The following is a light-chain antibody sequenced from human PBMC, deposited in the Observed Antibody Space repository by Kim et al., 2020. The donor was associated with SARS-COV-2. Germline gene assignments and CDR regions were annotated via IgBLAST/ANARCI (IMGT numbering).Light chain of an antibody. CDR2: EAS. J-gene: IGKJ1*01. CDR1: RSIGGL. V-gene: IGKV1-5*03. Sequence: ASVGDRVTITCRASRSIGGLLAWYQQKPGKAPKLLIYEASTLKSGVPSRFSDSGFETEFTLTTSSLQPDDFATYYCQQYRSYPWTFGQGTKVDIK. CDR3: QQYRSYPWT.